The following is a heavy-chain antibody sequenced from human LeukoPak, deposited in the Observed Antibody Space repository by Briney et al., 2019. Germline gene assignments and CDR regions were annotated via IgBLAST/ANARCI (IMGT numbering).Heavy chain of an antibody. CDR1: GFTFSSYA. V-gene: IGHV3-23*01. Sequence: GGSLRLSCAASGFTFSSYAMSWVRQAPGKGLEWVSAISGSGGSTYYADSMKGRFTISRDNSKNTLYLQMNSLRAEDTAVYYCAKDHRAGIAARFDAFDIWGQGTMVTVSS. D-gene: IGHD6-13*01. J-gene: IGHJ3*02. CDR3: AKDHRAGIAARFDAFDI. CDR2: ISGSGGST.